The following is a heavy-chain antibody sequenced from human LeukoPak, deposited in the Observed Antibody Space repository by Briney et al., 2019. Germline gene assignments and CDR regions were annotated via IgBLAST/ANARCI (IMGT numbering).Heavy chain of an antibody. CDR2: ISYDGKER. CDR1: GFTFSSYS. Sequence: GRSLRLSCAASGFTFSSYSMHWVRQAPGKGLEWVAVISYDGKERFYADSVKGRFTISRDNSKNTVDLQMNSLRAEDMAVYYCARDWGYDSGTYCVYWGQGTLVTVSS. J-gene: IGHJ4*02. CDR3: ARDWGYDSGTYCVY. D-gene: IGHD3-10*01. V-gene: IGHV3-30*04.